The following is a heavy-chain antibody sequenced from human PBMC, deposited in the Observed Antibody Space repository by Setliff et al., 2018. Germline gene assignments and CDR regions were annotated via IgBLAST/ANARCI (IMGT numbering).Heavy chain of an antibody. J-gene: IGHJ5*02. CDR3: ATDGPVLNGDYIS. CDR2: IYQNGIT. Sequence: KPSETLSLTCSVSGASISTTYYYWDWIRPSQEKGLEWIGTIYQNGITYYNPSVKSRVTISVDKSKNQFSLILRSVTAADTAVYYCATDGPVLNGDYISWGQGTLVTVSS. CDR1: GASISTTYYY. D-gene: IGHD3-10*01. V-gene: IGHV4-39*07.